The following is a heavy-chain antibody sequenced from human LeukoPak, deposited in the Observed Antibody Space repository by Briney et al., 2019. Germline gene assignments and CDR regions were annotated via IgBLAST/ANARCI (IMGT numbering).Heavy chain of an antibody. V-gene: IGHV3-74*01. CDR3: ARAFDY. J-gene: IGHJ4*02. CDR1: GFTFSSYL. Sequence: GGSLRLSCAASGFTFSSYLMHWVRQTPGQGLVWVSRITADGSSTTYADSVKGRFTISRDNAKNSLYLQMNSLRDEDTAVYYCARAFDYWGQGTLVAVSS. CDR2: ITADGSST.